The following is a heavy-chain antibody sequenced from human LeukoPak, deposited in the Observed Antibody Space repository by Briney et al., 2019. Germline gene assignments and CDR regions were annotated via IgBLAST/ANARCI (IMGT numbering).Heavy chain of an antibody. V-gene: IGHV3-48*03. D-gene: IGHD2-21*01. CDR3: ARAIRPNCGGDCSDDAFDI. Sequence: GGSLRLSCAASGFTFSSYEMNWVRQAPGKGLEWVSYISSGGNTIYYADSVKGRFTISRDNAKNSLYLQMNSLRAEDTAVYYCARAIRPNCGGDCSDDAFDIWGQGTTVTVSS. CDR2: ISSGGNTI. CDR1: GFTFSSYE. J-gene: IGHJ3*02.